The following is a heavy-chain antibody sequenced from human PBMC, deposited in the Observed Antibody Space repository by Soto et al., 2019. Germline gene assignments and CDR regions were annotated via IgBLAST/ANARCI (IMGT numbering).Heavy chain of an antibody. V-gene: IGHV4-30-4*01. CDR2: IYYSGST. Sequence: QVQLQESGPGLVKPSQTLSLTCTVSGGSISSGDYYWSWIRQPPGKGLESIGYIYYSGSTYYNPSLRSRVTMLVDTSNNPFSLKLSSVTAADTAVYYSARVVRPPYRQTGWFDPWGQGTLVTVSS. CDR1: GGSISSGDYY. D-gene: IGHD2-8*01. CDR3: ARVVRPPYRQTGWFDP. J-gene: IGHJ5*02.